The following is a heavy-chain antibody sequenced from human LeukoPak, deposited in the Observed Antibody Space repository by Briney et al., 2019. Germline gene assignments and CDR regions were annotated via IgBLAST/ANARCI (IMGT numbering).Heavy chain of an antibody. CDR1: GFTFSSYS. CDR2: ISSSSSYI. J-gene: IGHJ5*02. D-gene: IGHD4-11*01. Sequence: GGSLRLSCAASGFTFSSYSVNWVRQAPGKGLEWVSSISSSSSYIYYADSVKGRFTISRDNAKNSLYLQMNSLRAEDTAVYYCARDRAVTTGAWFDPWGQGTLVTVSS. V-gene: IGHV3-21*01. CDR3: ARDRAVTTGAWFDP.